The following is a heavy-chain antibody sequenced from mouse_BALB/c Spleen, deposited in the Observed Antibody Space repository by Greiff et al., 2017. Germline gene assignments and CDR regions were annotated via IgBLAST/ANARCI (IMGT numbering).Heavy chain of an antibody. D-gene: IGHD2-10*02. CDR3: ARREYGNYYAMDY. CDR2: ISDGGSYT. V-gene: IGHV5-4*02. J-gene: IGHJ4*01. Sequence: EVQRVESGGGLVKPGGSLKLSCAASGFTFSDYYMYWVRQTPEKRLEWVATISDGGSYTYYPDSVKGRFTISRDNAKNNLYLQMSSLKSEDTAMYYCARREYGNYYAMDYWGQGTSVTVSS. CDR1: GFTFSDYY.